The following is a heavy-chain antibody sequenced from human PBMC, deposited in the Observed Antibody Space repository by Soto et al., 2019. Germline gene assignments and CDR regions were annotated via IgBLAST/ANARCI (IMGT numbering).Heavy chain of an antibody. CDR2: ISYDGSNK. V-gene: IGHV3-30*03. Sequence: QVQLVESGGGVVQPGRSLRLSCAASGFTFSSYGMHWVRQAPGKGMEWVAGISYDGSNKYYADSVKGRFTISRENSKNSLYLQMNSLRAEYTAVYYCATDPLYGDPFDCWGQGTLVTVSS. D-gene: IGHD4-17*01. CDR1: GFTFSSYG. J-gene: IGHJ4*02. CDR3: ATDPLYGDPFDC.